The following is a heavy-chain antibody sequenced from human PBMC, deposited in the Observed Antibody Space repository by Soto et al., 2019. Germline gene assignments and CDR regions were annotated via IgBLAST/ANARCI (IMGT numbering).Heavy chain of an antibody. D-gene: IGHD3-3*01. CDR2: VNPDNGGT. Sequence: QVHLVQSGAEVKRPGASVKVSCKASGYTFTGNYIHWVRQAPGQGLEWTGWVNPDNGGTTSAEKFQGRVTMTRDTSVTTAYMELYRLTSDDTAVYYCARDPRPPSGWLGFWEYGMDVWGQGTTVTVSS. V-gene: IGHV1-2*02. CDR1: GYTFTGNY. CDR3: ARDPRPPSGWLGFWEYGMDV. J-gene: IGHJ6*02.